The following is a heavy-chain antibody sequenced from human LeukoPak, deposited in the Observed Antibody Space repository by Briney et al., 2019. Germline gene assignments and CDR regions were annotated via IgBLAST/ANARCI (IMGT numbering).Heavy chain of an antibody. J-gene: IGHJ4*02. CDR3: ARGRRDSRQFDY. CDR2: MYPNSGDT. V-gene: IGHV1-8*01. CDR1: GFTFTTYD. Sequence: ASVKLSCKASGFTFTTYDINWVGQATGQGLKWLGLMYPNSGDTGYAQTFQDRVTMTTDDSISTAYMELSRLRSADTAVYYCARGRRDSRQFDYWGQGALVTVSS. D-gene: IGHD3-10*01.